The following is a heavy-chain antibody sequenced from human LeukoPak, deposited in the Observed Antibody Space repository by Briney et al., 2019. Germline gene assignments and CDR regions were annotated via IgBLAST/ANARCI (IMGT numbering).Heavy chain of an antibody. V-gene: IGHV4-31*11. D-gene: IGHD3-10*01. J-gene: IGHJ5*02. CDR3: ARLSLVRGVVRWFDP. CDR1: GGSINNNAYY. CDR2: IYFSGNT. Sequence: PSETLSLTCAVSGGSINNNAYYWSWTRQHPGKGLEWIGDIYFSGNTRNNPSLKSRLAISVATSKNQFSLKLTSVTVADTAVYYCARLSLVRGVVRWFDPWGQGTLVTVSS.